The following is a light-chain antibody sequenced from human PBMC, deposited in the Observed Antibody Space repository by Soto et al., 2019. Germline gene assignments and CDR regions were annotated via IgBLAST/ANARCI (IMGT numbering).Light chain of an antibody. CDR3: QQCYSSPLT. J-gene: IGKJ4*01. CDR1: QTISNY. V-gene: IGKV1-39*01. Sequence: DIQMTQSPSSLSASVGDRVTITCRASQTISNYLNWYQQQPGKAPKLLIYAASSLQSGVSSWFSGSGSGTDFTLTISSLQPEDFATYYCQQCYSSPLTFGGGTKVEIK. CDR2: AAS.